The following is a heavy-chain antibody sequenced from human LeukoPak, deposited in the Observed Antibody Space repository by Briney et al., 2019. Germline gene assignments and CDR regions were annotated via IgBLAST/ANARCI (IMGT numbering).Heavy chain of an antibody. CDR3: AKPYYYDSSGYPPIFDY. D-gene: IGHD3-22*01. CDR2: MSYDGSNK. V-gene: IGHV3-30*18. Sequence: GGSLRLSCAASGFTFSSYGMHWVRQAPGKGLEWVAVMSYDGSNKYYADSVKGRFTISRDNSKNTLYLQMNSLRAEDTAVYYCAKPYYYDSSGYPPIFDYWGQGTLVTVSS. J-gene: IGHJ4*02. CDR1: GFTFSSYG.